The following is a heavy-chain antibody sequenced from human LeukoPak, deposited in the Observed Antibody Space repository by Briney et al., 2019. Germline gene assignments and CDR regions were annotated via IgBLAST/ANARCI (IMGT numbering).Heavy chain of an antibody. CDR1: GYTITELS. J-gene: IGHJ4*02. CDR2: FDPEDGET. CDR3: AKVGNYWNSPQQTFDY. D-gene: IGHD1-1*01. V-gene: IGHV1-24*01. Sequence: GASVKVSCKVSGYTITELSMHWVLQAPGKGLEWMGGFDPEDGETIYAQKFQGRVTMTEDTSTDTAYTELSSLRSEDTAVYYCAKVGNYWNSPQQTFDYWGQGTLVTVSS.